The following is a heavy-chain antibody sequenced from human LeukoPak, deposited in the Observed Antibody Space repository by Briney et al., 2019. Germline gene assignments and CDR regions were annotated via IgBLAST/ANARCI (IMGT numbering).Heavy chain of an antibody. CDR3: ARGNSDFWSGYSKEDAFDI. V-gene: IGHV1-69*13. CDR2: IIPIFGTA. D-gene: IGHD3-3*01. J-gene: IGHJ3*02. CDR1: GGTFSSYA. Sequence: GASVKVSCKASGGTFSSYAISWVRQAPGQGPEWMGGIIPIFGTANYAQKFQGRVTITADESTSTAYMELSSLRSEDTAVYYCARGNSDFWSGYSKEDAFDIWGQGTMVTVSS.